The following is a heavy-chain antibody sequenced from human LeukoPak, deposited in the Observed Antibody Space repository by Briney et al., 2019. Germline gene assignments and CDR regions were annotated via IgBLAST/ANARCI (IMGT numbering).Heavy chain of an antibody. Sequence: NASETLSLTCTVSGGSISSYYWSWIRQPPGKGLEWIGYIYYSGSTNYNPSLKSRVTISVDTSKNQFSLKLSSVTAADTAVYYCARGSHNYYGSGSYYGSPVDKYYFDYWGQGTLVTVSS. D-gene: IGHD3-10*01. CDR1: GGSISSYY. CDR3: ARGSHNYYGSGSYYGSPVDKYYFDY. CDR2: IYYSGST. J-gene: IGHJ4*02. V-gene: IGHV4-59*01.